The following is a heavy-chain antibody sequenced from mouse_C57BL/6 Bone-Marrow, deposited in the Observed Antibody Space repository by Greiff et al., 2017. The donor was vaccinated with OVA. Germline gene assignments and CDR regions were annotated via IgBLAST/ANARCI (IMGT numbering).Heavy chain of an antibody. CDR3: VRHAYEAMDY. V-gene: IGHV10-1*01. J-gene: IGHJ4*01. Sequence: GGGLVQPKGSLKLSCAASGFSFNTYAMNWVRQAPGKGLEWVARIRSKSNNYATYYADSVKDRFTISRDDSESMLYLQMNNLKTEDTAMYYCVRHAYEAMDYWGQGTSVTVSS. CDR1: GFSFNTYA. CDR2: IRSKSNNYAT. D-gene: IGHD1-1*01.